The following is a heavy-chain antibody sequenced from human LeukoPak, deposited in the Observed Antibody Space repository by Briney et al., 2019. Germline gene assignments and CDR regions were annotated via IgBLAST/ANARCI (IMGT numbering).Heavy chain of an antibody. CDR3: TRDTPMASDY. V-gene: IGHV3-64*01. D-gene: IGHD5-18*01. CDR1: GFTFSNYA. J-gene: IGHJ4*02. CDR2: ISSNGGST. Sequence: PGGSLRLSCAASGFTFSNYAMHWVRQAPGKGLEYVSTISSNGGSTYYANSVKGRFTVSRDNSNNTLYLQMGSLRAEDMAVYYCTRDTPMASDYWGQGTLVTVSS.